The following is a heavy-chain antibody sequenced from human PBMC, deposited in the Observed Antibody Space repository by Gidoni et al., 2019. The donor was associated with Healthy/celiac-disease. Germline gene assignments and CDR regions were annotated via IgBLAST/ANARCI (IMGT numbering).Heavy chain of an antibody. CDR1: GDTFSSYA. V-gene: IGHV1-69*01. Sequence: QVQLVQSGAEVKKPGSSVKVSCKASGDTFSSYAISWVRQVPGQGLEWMGGIIPMFGTAKYAQKFQGRVTITADESTSTAYMELSSLRSEDTAVYYCARGGSSGWYGYFQHWGQGTLVTVSS. J-gene: IGHJ1*01. CDR3: ARGGSSGWYGYFQH. D-gene: IGHD6-19*01. CDR2: IIPMFGTA.